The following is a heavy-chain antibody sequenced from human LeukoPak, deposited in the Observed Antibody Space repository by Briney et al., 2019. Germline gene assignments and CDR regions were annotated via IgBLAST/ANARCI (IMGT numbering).Heavy chain of an antibody. D-gene: IGHD6-13*01. V-gene: IGHV4-61*05. Sequence: SETLSLTCTVSGGSISSSSSYWGWIRQTPGKGLEWIGDSYYSGSTNYNPSLKSRVTISVDTSKNQFSLKLSSVTAADTAVYYCARHTDIAALSSLNYWGQGTLVTVSS. CDR1: GGSISSSSSY. CDR2: SYYSGST. J-gene: IGHJ4*02. CDR3: ARHTDIAALSSLNY.